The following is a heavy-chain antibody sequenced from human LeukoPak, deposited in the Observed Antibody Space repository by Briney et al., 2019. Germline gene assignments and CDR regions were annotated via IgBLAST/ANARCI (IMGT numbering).Heavy chain of an antibody. D-gene: IGHD3-16*01. Sequence: SETLSLTCAVYGGSLSGYWWSWIRQPPGEGLEWIGEISHSGSTNYNPSFKSRVTMSVDTSKNQVSLKLTSVTAGDTAVYYCVRGHSYIWGMSGYWGQGTLVTVSS. CDR1: GGSLSGYW. CDR2: ISHSGST. J-gene: IGHJ4*02. CDR3: VRGHSYIWGMSGY. V-gene: IGHV4-34*01.